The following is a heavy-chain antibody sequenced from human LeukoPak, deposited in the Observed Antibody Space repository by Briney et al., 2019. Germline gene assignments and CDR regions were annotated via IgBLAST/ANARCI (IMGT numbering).Heavy chain of an antibody. CDR3: AKAFGDSSWYDY. CDR2: ISWNSGSI. Sequence: GGSLRLSCAASGFTFDDYAMHWVRQAPGKGLEWVSGISWNSGSIGYADSVKGRFTISRDNAKNSLYLQMNSLRAEGTALYYCAKAFGDSSWYDYWGQGTLVTVSS. CDR1: GFTFDDYA. J-gene: IGHJ4*02. D-gene: IGHD6-13*01. V-gene: IGHV3-9*01.